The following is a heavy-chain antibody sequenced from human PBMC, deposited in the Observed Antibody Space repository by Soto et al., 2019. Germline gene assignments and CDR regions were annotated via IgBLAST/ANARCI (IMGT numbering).Heavy chain of an antibody. CDR3: VGVSLAGS. D-gene: IGHD6-19*01. Sequence: EVQLVDSGGGLVQPGGSLRLSCVASGFHFSAYWMSWVRQGPGKGLEWVANIKEDGSDKYYVDSVKGRFTISRDNAKNSLYLQMTSLRAEDTAVYYCVGVSLAGSWGQGTLVTVSS. V-gene: IGHV3-7*01. CDR2: IKEDGSDK. CDR1: GFHFSAYW. J-gene: IGHJ4*02.